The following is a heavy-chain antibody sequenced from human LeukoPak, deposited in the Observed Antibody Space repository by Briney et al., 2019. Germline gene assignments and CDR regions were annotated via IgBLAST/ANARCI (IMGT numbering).Heavy chain of an antibody. CDR3: ASSDTYYYDSSGYYFDY. CDR2: IYPGDSDT. V-gene: IGHV5-51*01. Sequence: GESLKISCKGSGYSFTSYWIGWVRQMPGKGLEWMGIIYPGDSDTRYSPSFQGQVTISADKSIGTAYLQWSSLKASDTAMYYCASSDTYYYDSSGYYFDYWGQGTLVTVSS. J-gene: IGHJ4*02. D-gene: IGHD3-22*01. CDR1: GYSFTSYW.